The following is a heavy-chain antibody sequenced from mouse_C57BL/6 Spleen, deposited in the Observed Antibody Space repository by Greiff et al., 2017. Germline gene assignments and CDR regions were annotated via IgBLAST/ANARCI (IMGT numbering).Heavy chain of an antibody. CDR1: GYSFTGYY. CDR3: ARRGYGVDY. D-gene: IGHD1-1*01. V-gene: IGHV1-42*01. J-gene: IGHJ4*01. CDR2: INPSTGGT. Sequence: EVKLQESGPELVKPGASVKISCKASGYSFTGYYMNWVKQSPEKSLEWIGEINPSTGGTTYNQKFKAKATLTVDKSSSTAYMQLKSLTYEDSAVYYCARRGYGVDYWGQGTSVTVSS.